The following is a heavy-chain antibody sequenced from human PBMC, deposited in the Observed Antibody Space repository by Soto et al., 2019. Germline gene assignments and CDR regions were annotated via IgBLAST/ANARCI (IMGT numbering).Heavy chain of an antibody. CDR1: GASINTFY. V-gene: IGHV4-4*07. CDR2: IYSRGTT. CDR3: ATDSSGYCYVSSAFDI. D-gene: IGHD3-22*01. J-gene: IGHJ3*02. Sequence: SATLSLTCTVSGASINTFYWTWIRQSAGRGLEWIGRIYSRGTTNYNPSLKSRVTMSVEKSNNQFSLKLSSVSAADTAVYFCATDSSGYCYVSSAFDIWGQGTMVTVSS.